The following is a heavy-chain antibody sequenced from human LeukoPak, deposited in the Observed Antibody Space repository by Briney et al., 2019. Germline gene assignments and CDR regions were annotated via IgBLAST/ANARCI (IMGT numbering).Heavy chain of an antibody. J-gene: IGHJ4*02. CDR3: ASMVRGAVLDY. CDR2: IYYSGST. D-gene: IGHD3-10*01. V-gene: IGHV4-59*08. Sequence: PSETLSLTCTVSGGSISSYYWSWLRQPPGKGLEWIGYIYYSGSTNYNPSPKSRVTISVDTSKNQFSLKLSSVTAADTAVYHCASMVRGAVLDYWGQGTLVTVSS. CDR1: GGSISSYY.